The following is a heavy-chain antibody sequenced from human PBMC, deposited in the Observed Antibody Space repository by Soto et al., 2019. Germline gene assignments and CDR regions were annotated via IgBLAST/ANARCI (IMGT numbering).Heavy chain of an antibody. V-gene: IGHV1-18*01. Sequence: QVQLVQSGAEVKKPGASVKVSCKASGYTFTSCGISWVRQAPGQGLEWMGWIRAYNGNTNYAQKLQGRVTMTTDTATSTAYMELRSLGSDGTAGYYCASDLATMDVWGQGTTVTVSS. CDR3: ASDLATMDV. CDR2: IRAYNGNT. CDR1: GYTFTSCG. J-gene: IGHJ6*02.